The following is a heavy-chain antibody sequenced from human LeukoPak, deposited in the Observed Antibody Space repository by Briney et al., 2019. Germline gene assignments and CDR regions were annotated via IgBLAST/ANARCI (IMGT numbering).Heavy chain of an antibody. CDR1: GFTFSTYR. CDR3: ARDLRAGGTWSYGVYFDL. J-gene: IGHJ2*01. CDR2: IKQDGSEK. Sequence: GGSLRLSCAASGFTFSTYRMSWVRQAPGKGLEWVANIKQDGSEKHYVDSVKGRFTISRDNAKNSVYLLLNSLTPEDTAVYYCARDLRAGGTWSYGVYFDLWGRGTLVTVSS. V-gene: IGHV3-7*01. D-gene: IGHD4-17*01.